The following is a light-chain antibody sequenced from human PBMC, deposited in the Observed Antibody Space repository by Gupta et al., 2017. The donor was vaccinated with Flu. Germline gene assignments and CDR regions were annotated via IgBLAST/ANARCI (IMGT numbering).Light chain of an antibody. CDR1: QSVTSGY. V-gene: IGKV3D-20*01. Sequence: EIVLTQSPATLSLSPGDRATLSCGASQSVTSGYLAWYQQKPGLAPRLLIYDASTRATGIPHRFSGSGSGTDFTLTIDRLEPEDFAVYYCQQYGTSPITFGPGTKVDFK. CDR3: QQYGTSPIT. J-gene: IGKJ3*01. CDR2: DAS.